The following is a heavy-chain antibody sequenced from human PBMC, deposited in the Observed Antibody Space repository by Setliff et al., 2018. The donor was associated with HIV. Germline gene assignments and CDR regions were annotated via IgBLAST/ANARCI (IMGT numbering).Heavy chain of an antibody. CDR2: IGGHGSII. Sequence: PGGSLRLSCTTSGFTFGDYGLNWVRQAPGRGLEWISFIGGHGSIIHYADSVKGRFTIYRDNSKDSVYLQMHSLRVEDTAVYYCAAVPWGHSSLIIDHRGQGTPVTVSS. V-gene: IGHV3-48*03. CDR3: AAVPWGHSSLIIDH. CDR1: GFTFGDYG. J-gene: IGHJ4*02. D-gene: IGHD3-16*01.